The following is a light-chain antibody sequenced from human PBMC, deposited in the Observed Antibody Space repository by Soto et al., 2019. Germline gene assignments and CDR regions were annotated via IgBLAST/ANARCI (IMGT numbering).Light chain of an antibody. J-gene: IGKJ2*01. CDR2: KAS. CDR3: QHYNGYSNA. CDR1: QSISNW. V-gene: IGKV1-5*03. Sequence: DIQMTQSPSTLSTSVGDRVTITCRASQSISNWLAWNQQKPGKAPNLLIYKASSLESGVPSRFSGSGSGTEFTLTISSLQPDDFATYYCQHYNGYSNAFGQGTKLEIK.